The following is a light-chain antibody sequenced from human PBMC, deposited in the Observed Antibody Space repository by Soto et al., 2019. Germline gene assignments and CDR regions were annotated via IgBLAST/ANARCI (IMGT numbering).Light chain of an antibody. CDR2: AAS. V-gene: IGKV1-8*01. CDR3: QQCNSYPPT. Sequence: AIRMTQSPSSLSASTGDRVTITCRASQGISSYLAWYQQKPGKAPKLLIYAASTLQSGVPSRFSGSGSGTDFTLTISCLQSEDFATYYCQQCNSYPPTFGQGTTVDIK. J-gene: IGKJ1*01. CDR1: QGISSY.